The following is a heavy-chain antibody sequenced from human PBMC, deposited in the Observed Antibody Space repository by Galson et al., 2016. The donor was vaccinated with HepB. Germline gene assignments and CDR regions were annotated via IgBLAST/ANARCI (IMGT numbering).Heavy chain of an antibody. V-gene: IGHV6-1*01. CDR3: ARARSRGWSDAFDY. Sequence: CAISGDSVSSNSAAWNWFRQSTSRGLEWLGRTYYRSKWCNDYRLSLKTRININADTSRNEVSLQLKSVTLEDTAVYYCARARSRGWSDAFDYWGQGTLVTISS. CDR1: GDSVSSNSAA. D-gene: IGHD6-19*01. J-gene: IGHJ4*02. CDR2: TYYRSKWCN.